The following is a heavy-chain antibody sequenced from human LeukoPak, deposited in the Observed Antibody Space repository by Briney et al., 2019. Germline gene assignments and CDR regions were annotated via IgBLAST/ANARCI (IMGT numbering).Heavy chain of an antibody. CDR1: GYTFTSYG. J-gene: IGHJ4*02. Sequence: ASVKVSCKASGYTFTSYGISWVRQAPGQGLEWMGWISAYNGNTNYAQKLQGRVTMTTDTSTSTAYMELRSLRSDDTAVYYCARVCSGGSCYPGEFDYWGQGTLVTVSS. D-gene: IGHD2-15*01. CDR3: ARVCSGGSCYPGEFDY. V-gene: IGHV1-18*01. CDR2: ISAYNGNT.